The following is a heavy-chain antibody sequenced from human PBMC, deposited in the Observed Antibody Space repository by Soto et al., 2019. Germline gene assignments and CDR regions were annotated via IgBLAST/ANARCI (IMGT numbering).Heavy chain of an antibody. D-gene: IGHD2-21*01. V-gene: IGHV3-48*02. CDR3: ARGRGYCGGTNCYLDY. J-gene: IGHJ4*02. CDR2: ISSSGSTI. Sequence: EVQLVESGGGLVQPGGSLRLSCAASGFSFSSHSMKWVRQAPGKGLEWVSYISSSGSTIYYADSVKGRFTISRDNAKNSLYLRMNSLRDVDTAVYYCARGRGYCGGTNCYLDYWGQGALVTVSS. CDR1: GFSFSSHS.